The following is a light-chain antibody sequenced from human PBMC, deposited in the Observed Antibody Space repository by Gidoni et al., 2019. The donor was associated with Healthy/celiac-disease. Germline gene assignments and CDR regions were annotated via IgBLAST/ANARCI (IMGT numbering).Light chain of an antibody. J-gene: IGKJ1*01. CDR1: ETVYSY. CDR3: QQRGNWPPAWT. CDR2: DAS. Sequence: EIVLTQSPATLSLSPGDRATLSCRASETVYSYLAWYQHKPGQAPRLLIDDASNRATGIPARFSGSGSGTDFTLTISSLEAEDFAVYYCQQRGNWPPAWTFGQGTRVEMK. V-gene: IGKV3-11*01.